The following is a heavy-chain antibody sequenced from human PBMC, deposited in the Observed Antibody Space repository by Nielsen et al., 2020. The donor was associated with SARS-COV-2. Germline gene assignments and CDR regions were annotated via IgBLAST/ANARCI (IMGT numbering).Heavy chain of an antibody. V-gene: IGHV3-74*03. CDR1: GFTFSDYW. CDR3: ARADLLLGGALDV. Sequence: GGSLRLSCAASGFTFSDYWMYWVRQDSVKGLVLVSRIYNDGTSTTYVDSAEGRFTISRDNAKNTLYLQMNSLRAEDTAVYFCARADLLLGGALDVWGQGTTVTVSS. J-gene: IGHJ3*01. CDR2: IYNDGTST. D-gene: IGHD2-15*01.